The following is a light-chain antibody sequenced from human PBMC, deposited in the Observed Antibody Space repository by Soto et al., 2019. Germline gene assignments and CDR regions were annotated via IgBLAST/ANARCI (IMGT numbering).Light chain of an antibody. CDR1: SSDVGAYDF. CDR3: SSHTTGSAEV. J-gene: IGLJ1*01. Sequence: QSVLTQPASVSGSPGQSIAMSCTGTSSDVGAYDFVSWYQQHPGKAPKLLIYDVNNRPSGISSRFSGSKSGNTASLTISGLQAEDEAEYYCSSHTTGSAEVFGTGTKVTVL. V-gene: IGLV2-14*03. CDR2: DVN.